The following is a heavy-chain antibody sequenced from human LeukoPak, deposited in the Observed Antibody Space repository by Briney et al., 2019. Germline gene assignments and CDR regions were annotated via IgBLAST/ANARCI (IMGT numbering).Heavy chain of an antibody. V-gene: IGHV4-59*08. CDR1: GASISPYY. J-gene: IGHJ4*02. CDR3: ARHYYDILTGYFYFDY. D-gene: IGHD3-9*01. Sequence: SETLSLTCTVSGASISPYYWSWIRQPPGKGLEWIGYIYNSESTNYNPSLKSRVTISVDTSKNQFSLQLNSVTAADTAVYYCARHYYDILTGYFYFDYWAWEPWSPSPQ. CDR2: IYNSEST.